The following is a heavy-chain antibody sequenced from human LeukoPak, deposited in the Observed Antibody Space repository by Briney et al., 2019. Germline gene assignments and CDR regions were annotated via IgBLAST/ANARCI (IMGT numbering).Heavy chain of an antibody. CDR2: ISSSSSYI. D-gene: IGHD6-19*01. CDR3: ARAHRYSSVALAAFDI. CDR1: GFTFSSYS. V-gene: IGHV3-21*01. Sequence: PGGSPRLSCAASGFTFSSYSMNWVRQAPGKGLEWVSSISSSSSYIYYADSVKGRFTISRDNAKNSLYLQMNSLRAEDTAVYYCARAHRYSSVALAAFDIWGQGTMVTVSS. J-gene: IGHJ3*02.